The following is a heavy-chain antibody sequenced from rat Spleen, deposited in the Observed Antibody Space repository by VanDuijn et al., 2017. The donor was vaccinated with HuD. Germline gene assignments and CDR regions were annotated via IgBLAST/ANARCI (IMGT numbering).Heavy chain of an antibody. J-gene: IGHJ1*01. CDR2: ISPSGGST. D-gene: IGHD1-2*01. CDR3: AKDMSRTIAAISYWYFDF. CDR1: GFAFSYQG. V-gene: IGHV5-19*01. Sequence: EVQLVESGGGLVQPGRSLKVSCAASGFAFSYQGMHWIRQAPTKGLEWVASISPSGGSTYYRDSVKGRFTISRDNAKSTLYLQMESLRSEDTATYYCAKDMSRTIAAISYWYFDFWGPGTMVTVSS.